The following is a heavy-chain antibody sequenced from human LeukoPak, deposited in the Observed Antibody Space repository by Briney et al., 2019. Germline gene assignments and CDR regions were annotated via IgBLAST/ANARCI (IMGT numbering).Heavy chain of an antibody. CDR1: GGTFSSYA. J-gene: IGHJ3*02. D-gene: IGHD2-21*01. Sequence: SVKVSCKASGGTFSSYAISWVRQAPGQGLEWMGGIIPIFGTANYAQKFQGRVTITTDESTSTAYMELSSLRSEDTAVYYCARERVVVIADRPDAFDIWGQGTMVTVSS. V-gene: IGHV1-69*05. CDR2: IIPIFGTA. CDR3: ARERVVVIADRPDAFDI.